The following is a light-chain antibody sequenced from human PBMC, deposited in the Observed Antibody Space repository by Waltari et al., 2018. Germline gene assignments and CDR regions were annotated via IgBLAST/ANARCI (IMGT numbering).Light chain of an antibody. J-gene: IGLJ1*01. V-gene: IGLV2-23*02. CDR1: TSDVGSYDL. CDR3: CSYAGRGTYV. Sequence: QSALTQPASVSGTPGQSITIPCSGTTSDVGSYDLVSWYQQHPGEAPKLLICEVFKRPPDPSSRFSGAKSGSTASLTISGLQPEDEADYYCCSYAGRGTYVFGSGTKVTVL. CDR2: EVF.